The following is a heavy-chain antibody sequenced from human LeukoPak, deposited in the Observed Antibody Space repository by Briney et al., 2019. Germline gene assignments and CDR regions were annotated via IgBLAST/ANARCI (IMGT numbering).Heavy chain of an antibody. V-gene: IGHV3-30-3*01. CDR1: GFTFSSYA. J-gene: IGHJ3*02. CDR2: ISYDGSNK. Sequence: GGSLRLSCAASGFTFSSYAMHWVRQAPGKGLEWVAVISYDGSNKYYADSVKGRFTISRDNSKNTLYLQMNSLRAEDTAVYYCARGPHRGAFDIWGQGTMVTVSS. D-gene: IGHD3-16*02. CDR3: ARGPHRGAFDI.